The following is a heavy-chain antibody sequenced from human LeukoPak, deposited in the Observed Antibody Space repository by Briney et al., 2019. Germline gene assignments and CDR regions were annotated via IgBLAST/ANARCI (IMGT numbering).Heavy chain of an antibody. V-gene: IGHV3-23*01. D-gene: IGHD3-22*01. CDR2: ISGSGGST. J-gene: IGHJ4*02. CDR3: AKPYDSSSYYLTDY. CDR1: GFTFSSYA. Sequence: HPGGSLRLSCAASGFTFSSYAMSWVRQAPGKGLEWVSAISGSGGSTYYADSVKGRFTISRDNSKNTLYLQMNSLRAEDTAVYYCAKPYDSSSYYLTDYWGQGTLVTVSS.